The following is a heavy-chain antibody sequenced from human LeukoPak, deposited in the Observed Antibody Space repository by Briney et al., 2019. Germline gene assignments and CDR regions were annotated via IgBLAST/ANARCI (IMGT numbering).Heavy chain of an antibody. CDR2: ISSSSSTI. J-gene: IGHJ4*02. D-gene: IGHD2-2*01. V-gene: IGHV3-48*01. Sequence: GGSLRLSCAASGFTVSSNYMSWVRQAPGKGLEWVSYISSSSSTIYYADSVKGRFTISRDNAKNSLYLQMNSLRAEDTAVYYCARDCSSTSCPFDYWGQGTLVTVSS. CDR3: ARDCSSTSCPFDY. CDR1: GFTVSSNY.